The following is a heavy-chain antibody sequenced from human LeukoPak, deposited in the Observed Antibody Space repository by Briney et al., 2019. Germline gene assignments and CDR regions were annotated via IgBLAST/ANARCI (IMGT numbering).Heavy chain of an antibody. J-gene: IGHJ5*02. CDR3: ARRTSYGSGFDP. CDR2: SDWDDDK. V-gene: IGHV2-70*04. Sequence: SGPALVKPTQTLTLTCTFSGYLLSTTGMRVSWIRQPQGPDLEWLARSDWDDDKFYSSSLQTRLTISQDTYKNQVVITRSNMDPVDTARYYCARRTSYGSGFDPWGQGTLVTVAS. CDR1: GYLLSTTGMR. D-gene: IGHD3-10*01.